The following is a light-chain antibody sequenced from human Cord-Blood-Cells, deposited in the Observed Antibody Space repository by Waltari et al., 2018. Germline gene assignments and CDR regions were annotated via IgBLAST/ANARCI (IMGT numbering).Light chain of an antibody. V-gene: IGKV3-11*01. J-gene: IGKJ5*01. Sequence: IESTHSPATLSLPTVTRATRSCRASQRVSNYLAWYQQKPGQAPRLLIYDASNRATGIPARFSGSGSGTDFTLTISSLEPEDFAVYYCQQRSNWPITFGQGTRLEIK. CDR1: QRVSNY. CDR2: DAS. CDR3: QQRSNWPIT.